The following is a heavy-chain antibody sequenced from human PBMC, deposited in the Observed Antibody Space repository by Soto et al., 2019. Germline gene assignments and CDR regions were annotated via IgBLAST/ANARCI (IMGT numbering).Heavy chain of an antibody. CDR1: GYSFTGYY. D-gene: IGHD3-22*01. V-gene: IGHV1-46*01. CDR3: AREGSGSYLVL. J-gene: IGHJ4*02. Sequence: ASVKVFCKASGYSFTGYYIHWVRQAPGQGLEWMGRINPSDGTSAYTQQFQGRFFMTRDTSTSTVFMELNSLKSQDTALYFCAREGSGSYLVLWGQGTLVTVSS. CDR2: INPSDGTS.